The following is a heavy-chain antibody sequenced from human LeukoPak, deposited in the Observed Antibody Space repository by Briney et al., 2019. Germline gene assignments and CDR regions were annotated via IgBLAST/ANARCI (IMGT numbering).Heavy chain of an antibody. J-gene: IGHJ4*02. CDR1: GYTFTGYY. V-gene: IGHV1-2*02. Sequence: PGASVKVSCKASGYTFTGYYMHWVRQAPGQGLEWMGWINPNSGGTNYAQKFQGRVTMTRDTSISTAYMELSRLRSDDTAVYYCARDLFKWELLRYFDYWGQGTLVTVSS. D-gene: IGHD1-26*01. CDR3: ARDLFKWELLRYFDY. CDR2: INPNSGGT.